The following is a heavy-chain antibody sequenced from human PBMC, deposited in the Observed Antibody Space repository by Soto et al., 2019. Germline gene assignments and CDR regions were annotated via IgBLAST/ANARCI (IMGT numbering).Heavy chain of an antibody. V-gene: IGHV3-30-3*01. D-gene: IGHD5-18*01. Sequence: PGGSLRLSCAASGFTFSSYAMHWVRQAPGKGLEWVAVISYDGSNKYYADSVKGRFTISRDNSKNTLYLQMNSLRAEDTAVYYCARDLQPYYYYYGMDVWGQGTTVTSP. CDR2: ISYDGSNK. J-gene: IGHJ6*02. CDR3: ARDLQPYYYYYGMDV. CDR1: GFTFSSYA.